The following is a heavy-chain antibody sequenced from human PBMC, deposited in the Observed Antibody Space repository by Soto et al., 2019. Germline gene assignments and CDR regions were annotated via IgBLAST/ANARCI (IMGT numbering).Heavy chain of an antibody. CDR3: AKEIDDYDFWSGYGLYYYYGMDV. J-gene: IGHJ6*02. D-gene: IGHD3-3*01. V-gene: IGHV3-23*01. CDR2: ISGSGGST. CDR1: GFTFSSYV. Sequence: GGSLRLSCAASGFTFSSYVMSWVRQAPGKGLEWVSAISGSGGSTYYADSVKGRFTISRDNSKNTLYLQMNSLRAEDTAVYYCAKEIDDYDFWSGYGLYYYYGMDVWGQGTTVTVSS.